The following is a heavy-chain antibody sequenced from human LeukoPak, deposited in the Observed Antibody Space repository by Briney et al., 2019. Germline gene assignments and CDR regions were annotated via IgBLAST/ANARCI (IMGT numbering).Heavy chain of an antibody. CDR2: ISSSSSTI. D-gene: IGHD3-22*01. CDR3: ARVPNYYDKDAFDI. Sequence: GGSLRLSCAASGFTFSSYSMNWVRQAPGKGLEWVSYISSSSSTIYYADSVKGRFTISRDNAKNSLYLQMNSLRAEDTAVYYCARVPNYYDKDAFDIWGQGTMVTVSS. CDR1: GFTFSSYS. V-gene: IGHV3-48*04. J-gene: IGHJ3*02.